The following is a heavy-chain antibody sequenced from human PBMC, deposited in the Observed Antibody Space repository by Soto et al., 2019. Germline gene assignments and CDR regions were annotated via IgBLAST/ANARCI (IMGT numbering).Heavy chain of an antibody. CDR2: IDWDDDK. CDR3: ARSTYYYDSSGYGFYYFDY. CDR1: GFSLSTSGMC. D-gene: IGHD3-22*01. J-gene: IGHJ4*02. V-gene: IGHV2-70*11. Sequence: SGPTLVNPTQTLTLTCTFSGFSLSTSGMCVSWIRQPPGKALEWLARIDWDDDKYYSTSLKTRLTISKNTSKNQEVLTMTNMDPVDTATYYCARSTYYYDSSGYGFYYFDYWGQGTLVTVSS.